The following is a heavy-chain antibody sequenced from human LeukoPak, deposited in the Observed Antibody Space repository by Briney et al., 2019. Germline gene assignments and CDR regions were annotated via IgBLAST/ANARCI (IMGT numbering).Heavy chain of an antibody. D-gene: IGHD6-13*01. V-gene: IGHV3-30*02. Sequence: LTGGSLRLSCAASGFTFSSYGMHWVRQAPGKGLEWVAFIRYDGSNKYYADSVKGRFTISRDNSKNTLYLQMNSLRAEDTAVYYCAKDLSSSWYYFDYWGQGTLVTVSS. CDR3: AKDLSSSWYYFDY. J-gene: IGHJ4*02. CDR1: GFTFSSYG. CDR2: IRYDGSNK.